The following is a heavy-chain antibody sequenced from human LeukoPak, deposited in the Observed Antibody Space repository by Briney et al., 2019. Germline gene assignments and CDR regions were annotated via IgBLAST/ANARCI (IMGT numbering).Heavy chain of an antibody. CDR2: INPSGGST. J-gene: IGHJ6*02. Sequence: GASVKVSCKASGYTFTSYYMHWVRQAPGQGLEWMGIINPSGGSTSYAQKFQGRVTMTRDTSTSTVYMELSSLRSEDTAVYYCARAYGSSWYPYYYYGMDVWGQGTTVTVSS. CDR3: ARAYGSSWYPYYYYGMDV. CDR1: GYTFTSYY. V-gene: IGHV1-46*01. D-gene: IGHD6-13*01.